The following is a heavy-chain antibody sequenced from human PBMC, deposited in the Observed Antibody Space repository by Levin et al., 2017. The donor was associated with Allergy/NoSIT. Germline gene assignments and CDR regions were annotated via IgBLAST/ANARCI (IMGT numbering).Heavy chain of an antibody. D-gene: IGHD3-10*01. CDR3: AKVVPYGSGTYAHDY. CDR1: GFPFSIYG. V-gene: IGHV3-30*18. J-gene: IGHJ4*02. Sequence: LSLTCAASGFPFSIYGMHWLRQAPGKGLEWVAVKANDGTYKHYADSVKGRFTISRDNSKNTLYLQMNSLRPEDTAVYYCAKVVPYGSGTYAHDYWGQGTLVTVSS. CDR2: KANDGTYK.